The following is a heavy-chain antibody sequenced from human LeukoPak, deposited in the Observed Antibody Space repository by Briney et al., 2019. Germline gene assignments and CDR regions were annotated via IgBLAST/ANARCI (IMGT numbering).Heavy chain of an antibody. D-gene: IGHD5/OR15-5a*01. CDR2: IFGGGDT. J-gene: IGHJ4*02. Sequence: GGSLRLSCAGSGYTVGSNYMTWVRQAPGKGLEWVSLIFGGGDTRYADSVKGRFTISKGNSKNTVYLQMNSLRADDTAVYFCWRPNVLSSVDFWGQGTLVTVAS. CDR1: GYTVGSNY. CDR3: WRPNVLSSVDF. V-gene: IGHV3-53*01.